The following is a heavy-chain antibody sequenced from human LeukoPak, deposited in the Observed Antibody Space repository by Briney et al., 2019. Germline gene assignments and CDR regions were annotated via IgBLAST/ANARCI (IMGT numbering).Heavy chain of an antibody. CDR3: ASGHFVWLL. J-gene: IGHJ4*02. CDR2: INPDGSDR. CDR1: GFSFSNYW. Sequence: GGSLRLSCEASGFSFSNYWMSWVRQTPGRGLEWVANINPDGSDRRYMDPVNGRFTISRDNARNSLYLQMNYLRVEDTAVYYCASGHFVWLLGGQGAQVTVSS. D-gene: IGHD3-9*01. V-gene: IGHV3-7*01.